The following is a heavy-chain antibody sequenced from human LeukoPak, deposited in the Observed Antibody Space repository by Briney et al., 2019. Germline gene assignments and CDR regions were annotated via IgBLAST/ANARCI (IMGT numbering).Heavy chain of an antibody. J-gene: IGHJ3*02. Sequence: PSGTLSLTCTVSGGSISSYSWSWIRQPAGKGLEWIGRLYTSGSTNYSPSLKSRVTMSVDTSKNQFSPKLRSVTAADTAVYYCARDFLDAFDIWGQGTMVIVSS. CDR1: GGSISSYS. V-gene: IGHV4-4*07. D-gene: IGHD3-3*01. CDR3: ARDFLDAFDI. CDR2: LYTSGST.